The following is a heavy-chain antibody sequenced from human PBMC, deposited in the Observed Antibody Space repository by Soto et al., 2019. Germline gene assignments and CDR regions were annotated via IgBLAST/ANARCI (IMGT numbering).Heavy chain of an antibody. J-gene: IGHJ4*02. V-gene: IGHV3-30-3*01. CDR1: GFTFSSYA. Sequence: QVQLVESGGGVVQPGRSLRLSCAASGFTFSSYAMHWVRQAPGKGLEWVAVISYDGSNKYYADSVKGRFTISRDNSKNTLYLQMNSLRAEDTAVYYCARDGSIVVVNDYFDYWGQGTLVTVSS. CDR3: ARDGSIVVVNDYFDY. CDR2: ISYDGSNK. D-gene: IGHD3-22*01.